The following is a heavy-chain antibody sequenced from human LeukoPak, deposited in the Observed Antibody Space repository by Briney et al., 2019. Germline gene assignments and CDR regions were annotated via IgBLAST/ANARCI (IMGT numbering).Heavy chain of an antibody. CDR1: GFTFSSYA. CDR3: AKGGFCPSSCNFDY. Sequence: GGSLRLSCAASGFTFSSYAMNRVRQAPGKGPEWVSTLSGDGSTPYYADSVKGRFTISRDNSKNTLFLQMNSLRAEDTAVYYCAKGGFCPSSCNFDYWGQGTLVAVSS. CDR2: LSGDGSTP. J-gene: IGHJ4*02. D-gene: IGHD2-2*01. V-gene: IGHV3-23*01.